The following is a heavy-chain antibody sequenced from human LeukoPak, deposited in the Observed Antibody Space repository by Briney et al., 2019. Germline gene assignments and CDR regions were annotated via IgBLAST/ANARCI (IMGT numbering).Heavy chain of an antibody. J-gene: IGHJ4*02. CDR3: VRDLRQSDY. D-gene: IGHD6-19*01. V-gene: IGHV3-74*01. Sequence: GGSLRLSCAASGFTFSSYWMHWVRQGPGKGLVWVSRINSDGSITNYADSVKGRFTISRDNARNTVDLQMNSLRAEDTAVYYCVRDLRQSDYWGQGTLVTVSS. CDR2: INSDGSIT. CDR1: GFTFSSYW.